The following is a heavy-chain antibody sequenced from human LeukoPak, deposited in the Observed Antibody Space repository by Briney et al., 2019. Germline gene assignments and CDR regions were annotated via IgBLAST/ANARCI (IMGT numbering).Heavy chain of an antibody. V-gene: IGHV1-69*13. D-gene: IGHD3-22*01. CDR1: GGTFSSYA. CDR2: IIPISGTA. J-gene: IGHJ4*02. Sequence: GASVKVSCKASGGTFSSYAISWVRQAPGQGLEWMGGIIPISGTANYAQKFQGRVTITAGESTSTAYMELSSLRSEDTAVYYCARDRRDDSSGYYTRYFDYWGQGTLVTVSS. CDR3: ARDRRDDSSGYYTRYFDY.